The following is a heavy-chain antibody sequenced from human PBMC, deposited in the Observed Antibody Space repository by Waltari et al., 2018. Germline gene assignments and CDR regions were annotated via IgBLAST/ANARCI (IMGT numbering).Heavy chain of an antibody. Sequence: QVQLQESGPGLVKPSETLSLTCAVSGYSISSGYYWGWIRQPPGKGLEWIGSIYHSGSTYYNPSLKSRVTISVDTSKNQFSLKLSSVTAADTAVYYCARGDEDYYGSAPMDVWGKGTTVTVSS. CDR1: GYSISSGYY. CDR3: ARGDEDYYGSAPMDV. J-gene: IGHJ6*03. D-gene: IGHD3-10*01. V-gene: IGHV4-38-2*01. CDR2: IYHSGST.